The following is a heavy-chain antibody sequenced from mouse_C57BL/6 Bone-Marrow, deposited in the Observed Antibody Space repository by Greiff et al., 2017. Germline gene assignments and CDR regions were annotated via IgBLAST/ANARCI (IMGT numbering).Heavy chain of an antibody. CDR1: GYTFTSYW. CDR3: ARKRGRPYAMDY. V-gene: IGHV1-69*01. CDR2: IDPSDSYT. Sequence: QVQLQQPGAELVMPGASVKLSCKASGYTFTSYWMHWVKQRPGQGLEWIGEIDPSDSYTNYNQKFKGKSTLTVEKSSSTAYMQLSSLTSEDSAVYYCARKRGRPYAMDYWGQGTSVTVSS. D-gene: IGHD3-2*02. J-gene: IGHJ4*01.